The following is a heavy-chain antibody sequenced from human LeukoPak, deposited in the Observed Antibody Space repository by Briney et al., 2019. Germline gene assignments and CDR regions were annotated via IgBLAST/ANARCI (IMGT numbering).Heavy chain of an antibody. CDR2: ITDSGSGI. J-gene: IGHJ4*02. CDR1: GFTFSNYA. V-gene: IGHV3-23*01. D-gene: IGHD3-9*01. CDR3: AKWGDYDALTGYYVSDY. Sequence: QPGASLRLSCAASGFTFSNYAMGWAPHAPGKGLEWVSDITDSGSGIYYTDPMKSRFTIPRDNSKHTLYLQINSLRAEDTAVYYCAKWGDYDALTGYYVSDYWGQGTLVTVSS.